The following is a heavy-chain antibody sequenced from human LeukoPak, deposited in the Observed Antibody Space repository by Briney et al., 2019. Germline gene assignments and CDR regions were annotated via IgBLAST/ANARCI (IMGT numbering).Heavy chain of an antibody. J-gene: IGHJ6*02. V-gene: IGHV4-59*08. CDR3: ARSSSLIALSSYGMDV. D-gene: IGHD2/OR15-2a*01. Sequence: SETLSLTCTVSGGSISNYYWSWIRQPPGKGLEWIGYIYYSGNTNYNPSLKSRVTISVDTSKNHFSLKLSSVTAADTAVYYCARSSSLIALSSYGMDVWGQGTTVTVSS. CDR2: IYYSGNT. CDR1: GGSISNYY.